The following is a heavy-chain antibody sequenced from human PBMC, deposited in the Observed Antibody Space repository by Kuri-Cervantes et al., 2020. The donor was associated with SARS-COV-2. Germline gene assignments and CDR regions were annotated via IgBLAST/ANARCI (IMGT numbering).Heavy chain of an antibody. J-gene: IGHJ4*02. CDR1: GFTFSDYY. V-gene: IGHV3-11*04. CDR2: ISSSGTTT. D-gene: IGHD2-2*01. Sequence: GESLKISCAASGFTFSDYYMHWIRQAPGKGLEWVSYISSSGTTTYYADSVKGRFTISRDNAKKSLYVQMNSLRAEDTAVYYCARYCSSTSCHRRPGVFDYWGQGTLVTVSS. CDR3: ARYCSSTSCHRRPGVFDY.